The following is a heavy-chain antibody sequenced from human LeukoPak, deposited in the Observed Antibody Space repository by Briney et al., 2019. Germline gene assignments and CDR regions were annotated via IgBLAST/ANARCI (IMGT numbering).Heavy chain of an antibody. Sequence: GGSLRLSCAASGFTFTDYWMKWVRQSPGKGLEWVADIQQDGSETHYVDSVKGRFTISRDNAKNSVYLQMNSLKAEDTAVYHCVRDWRAMALGYWGQGTLVTVSS. CDR1: GFTFTDYW. V-gene: IGHV3-7*01. J-gene: IGHJ4*02. CDR3: VRDWRAMALGY. D-gene: IGHD5-18*01. CDR2: IQQDGSET.